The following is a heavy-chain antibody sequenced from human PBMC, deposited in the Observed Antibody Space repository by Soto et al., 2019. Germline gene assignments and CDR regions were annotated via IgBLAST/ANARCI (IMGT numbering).Heavy chain of an antibody. V-gene: IGHV3-33*01. CDR3: ARGPNYGDYVIDY. CDR2: IWYDGSNK. D-gene: IGHD4-17*01. J-gene: IGHJ4*02. Sequence: QVQLVESGGGVVQPGRSLRLSCAASGFSFKSHGMHWVRQAPGKGLEWVALIWYDGSNKYHVDSVKGRFTISIDNSETTLYLQMSSLRAEDTAGYYCARGPNYGDYVIDYWGRGTLVTVSS. CDR1: GFSFKSHG.